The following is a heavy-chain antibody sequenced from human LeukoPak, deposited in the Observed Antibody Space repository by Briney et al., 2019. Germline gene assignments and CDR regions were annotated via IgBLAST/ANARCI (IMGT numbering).Heavy chain of an antibody. CDR1: GFIFSNSA. CDR3: ARSSGWYGPHAFDI. CDR2: INNDGSYI. Sequence: GGSLRLSCAASGFIFSNSAVNWVRQAPGKGLEWVSSINNDGSYIYYAGSVKGRFTISRDNAKNSLYLRLNSLRVEDTAVYYCARSSGWYGPHAFDIWGQGTMVTVSS. J-gene: IGHJ3*02. V-gene: IGHV3-21*01. D-gene: IGHD6-19*01.